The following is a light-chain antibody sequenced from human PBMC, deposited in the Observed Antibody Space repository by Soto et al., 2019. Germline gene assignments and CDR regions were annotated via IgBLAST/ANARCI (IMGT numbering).Light chain of an antibody. CDR1: QSVSSSY. V-gene: IGKV3-20*01. CDR2: GAS. CDR3: QQYGSSRWT. J-gene: IGKJ1*01. Sequence: EILFTQSPGTLSLSPGEKAKLSRRASQSVSSSYLAWYQQKPGQAPRLLIYGASTRATGIPDRFSGSGSGTDFTLTISTLEPEDFAVYYCQQYGSSRWTFGQGTKVDIK.